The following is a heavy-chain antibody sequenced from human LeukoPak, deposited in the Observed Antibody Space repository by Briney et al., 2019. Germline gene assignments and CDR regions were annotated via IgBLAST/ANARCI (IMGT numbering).Heavy chain of an antibody. CDR3: ARESRDILTGYYYFDY. Sequence: ASVKVSCKASGYTFTSYGISWVRQAPGQGLEWMGWISAYNGNTNYAQKLQGRVTMTTDTSTSTAYMELRSLRSDDTAVYYCARESRDILTGYYYFDYWGQGTLVTVSS. CDR2: ISAYNGNT. J-gene: IGHJ4*02. CDR1: GYTFTSYG. D-gene: IGHD3-9*01. V-gene: IGHV1-18*01.